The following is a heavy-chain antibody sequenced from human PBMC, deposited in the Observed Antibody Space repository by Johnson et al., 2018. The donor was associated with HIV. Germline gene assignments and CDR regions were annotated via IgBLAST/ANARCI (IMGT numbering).Heavy chain of an antibody. CDR3: TTGTSWYGAITFDI. CDR2: VYSDGIT. Sequence: VQLVESGGGLIQPGGSLRLSCAASGFIVSSNYMSWVRQAPGKGLEWVSVVYSDGITFYADSVKGRFTISRDKFKNTLYLQMNSLRAEDTAVYYCTTGTSWYGAITFDIWGQGTMVTVSS. CDR1: GFIVSSNY. D-gene: IGHD6-13*01. J-gene: IGHJ3*02. V-gene: IGHV3-53*01.